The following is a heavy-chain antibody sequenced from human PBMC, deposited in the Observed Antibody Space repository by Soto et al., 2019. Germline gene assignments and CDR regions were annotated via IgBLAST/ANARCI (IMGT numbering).Heavy chain of an antibody. V-gene: IGHV3-33*01. Sequence: GSLRLSCAASGFIFSSHGMHWVRQAPGKGLEWVAVIWYDGSSKFYADSVKGRFTISRDNSKNTLYLQMNSLRAEDTAVYYCAREPYIVSVLDVWGQGTLGTASS. J-gene: IGHJ6*02. CDR1: GFIFSSHG. CDR2: IWYDGSSK. CDR3: AREPYIVSVLDV. D-gene: IGHD3-16*02.